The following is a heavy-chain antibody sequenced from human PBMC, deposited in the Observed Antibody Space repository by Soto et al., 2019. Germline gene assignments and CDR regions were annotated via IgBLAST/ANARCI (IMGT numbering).Heavy chain of an antibody. CDR2: SNIGNGNT. D-gene: IGHD2-21*02. CDR3: PRVPLCGGVCYDHWLDP. CDR1: GYTFTSYA. V-gene: IGHV1-3*04. Sequence: QDQLVQSGAEVKKPGASGRVSCRTSGYTFTSYAIHGVRQSPGQGLEWMAWSNIGNGNTKYSQQFQGRVTVSRDTSASSAYMERSSLRSEDTAVYYCPRVPLCGGVCYDHWLDPWGQGNLVTVSS. J-gene: IGHJ5*02.